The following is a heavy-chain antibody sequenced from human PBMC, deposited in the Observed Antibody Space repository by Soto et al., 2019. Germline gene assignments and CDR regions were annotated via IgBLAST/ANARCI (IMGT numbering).Heavy chain of an antibody. J-gene: IGHJ4*02. D-gene: IGHD3-3*01. CDR1: GGSFSGFY. Sequence: QVELQQWGAGLLRPSETLSLTCVVYGGSFSGFYCTWIRQPPGKGPEWIGQINHSGGTNYSPSLNSRVTISVATSKDQFSLELTSVTAADTAVYYCVAFWTTYADVYWGQGTLVTVSS. CDR2: INHSGGT. V-gene: IGHV4-34*01. CDR3: VAFWTTYADVY.